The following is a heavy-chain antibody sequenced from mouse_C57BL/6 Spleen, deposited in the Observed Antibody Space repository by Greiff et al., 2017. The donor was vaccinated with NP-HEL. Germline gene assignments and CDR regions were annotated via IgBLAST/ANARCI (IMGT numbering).Heavy chain of an antibody. CDR2: IYPGSGST. Sequence: QVQLQQPGAELVKPGASVKMSCKASGYTFTSYWITWVKQRPGQGLEWIGDIYPGSGSTNSTAKFKSKATLTVDTSSSTAYMQLSSLTSEDSAVYYCARVYDYDDYWGQGTTLTVSS. V-gene: IGHV1-55*01. CDR3: ARVYDYDDY. D-gene: IGHD2-4*01. CDR1: GYTFTSYW. J-gene: IGHJ2*01.